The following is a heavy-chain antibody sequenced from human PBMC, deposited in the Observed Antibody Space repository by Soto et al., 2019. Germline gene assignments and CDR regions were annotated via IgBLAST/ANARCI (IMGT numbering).Heavy chain of an antibody. CDR1: GYTFTSYG. V-gene: IGHV1-18*01. CDR3: ARVSGIAVAGTWEGSADY. D-gene: IGHD6-19*01. Sequence: QVQLVQSGAEVKKPGASVKVSCKASGYTFTSYGISWVRQAPGQGLEWMGWISAYNGNTNYAQKLQGRVTMTTDTSTSTAYMELRSLRSDDTAVYYCARVSGIAVAGTWEGSADYWGQGTLVTVSS. CDR2: ISAYNGNT. J-gene: IGHJ4*02.